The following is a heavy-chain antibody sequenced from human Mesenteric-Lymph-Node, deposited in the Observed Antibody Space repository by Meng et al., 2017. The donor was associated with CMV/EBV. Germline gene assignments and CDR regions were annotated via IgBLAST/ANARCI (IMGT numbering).Heavy chain of an antibody. CDR3: ARGGGHIYY. Sequence: SETLSLTCTVSGGSISSSSYYWGWIRQPPGKGLEWIGSIYYSGNTYYNPSLKSRVTISVDTSKNQFSLKLSSVTAADTAVYYCARGGGHIYYWGQGTLVTVSS. D-gene: IGHD6-25*01. J-gene: IGHJ4*02. CDR1: GGSISSSSYY. V-gene: IGHV4-39*07. CDR2: IYYSGNT.